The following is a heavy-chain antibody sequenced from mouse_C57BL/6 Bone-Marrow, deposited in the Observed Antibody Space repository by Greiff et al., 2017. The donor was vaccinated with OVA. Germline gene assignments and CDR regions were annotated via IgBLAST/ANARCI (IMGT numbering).Heavy chain of an antibody. D-gene: IGHD2-10*01. J-gene: IGHJ2*01. V-gene: IGHV1-67*01. CDR1: GYTFTDYA. Sequence: QVQLQQSGPELVRPGVSVKISCKGSGYTFTDYAMHWVKQSHAKSLEWIGVISTYYGDASYNQKFKDKATMTVDKSSSTAYMEPARLTSYDSAVYYWARGLSYSYFDYCGQGTTLTVSS. CDR3: ARGLSYSYFDY. CDR2: ISTYYGDA.